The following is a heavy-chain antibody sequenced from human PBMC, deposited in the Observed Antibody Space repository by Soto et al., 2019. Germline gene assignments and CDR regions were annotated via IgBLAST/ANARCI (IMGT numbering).Heavy chain of an antibody. CDR1: GYTFTHDY. CDR2: INPASGST. V-gene: IGHV1-46*01. J-gene: IGHJ4*02. D-gene: IGHD3-3*02. CDR3: ARDLAEGDH. Sequence: QVQLVQSGAEVKKPGASVKLSCRTSGYTFTHDYIHWVRQAPGQGLEWLGIINPASGSTNYAQDFQGRVTLTMDTSTTTVYMDLSGLRAEYTAIFYCARDLAEGDHWGEGTLVTVSS.